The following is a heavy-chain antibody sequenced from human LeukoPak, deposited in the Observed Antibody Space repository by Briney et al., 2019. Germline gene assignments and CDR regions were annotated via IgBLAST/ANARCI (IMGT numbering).Heavy chain of an antibody. D-gene: IGHD1-26*01. CDR2: ISYDGSNK. V-gene: IGHV3-30-3*01. CDR1: GFTFSDYA. CDR3: AKAPGIVGATPADY. Sequence: GGSLRLSCAASGFTFSDYAIHWVRKAPGKGLEWVALISYDGSNKYYADSVKGRFTISRDNSKNTLYLQMNSLRAEDTAVYYCAKAPGIVGATPADYWGQGTLVTVSS. J-gene: IGHJ4*02.